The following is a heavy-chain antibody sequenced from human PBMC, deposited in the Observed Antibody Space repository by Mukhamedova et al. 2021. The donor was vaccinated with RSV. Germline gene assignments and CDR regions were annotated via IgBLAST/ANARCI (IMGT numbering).Heavy chain of an antibody. V-gene: IGHV4-39*01. CDR3: ASLTIRGVIPDYFDH. J-gene: IGHJ4*02. Sequence: STWDNPSLKSRVTIFADTSKNQFSLRLTSVTAADTAVYYCASLTIRGVIPDYFDHWGQGTLVTVSS. D-gene: IGHD3-3*01. CDR2: ST.